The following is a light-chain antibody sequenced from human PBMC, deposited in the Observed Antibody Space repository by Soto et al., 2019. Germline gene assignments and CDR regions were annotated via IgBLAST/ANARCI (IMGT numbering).Light chain of an antibody. CDR2: DAS. Sequence: DIQMTQSPSTLSASVGDRVTITCRASQSISSWLAWYQQKPGKAPKLLIYDASSLESGVPSRFSGSGSGTEFTLTISSLQPDDFETYYCQQYNSYLWTFGQGTKVEIK. CDR3: QQYNSYLWT. CDR1: QSISSW. V-gene: IGKV1-5*01. J-gene: IGKJ1*01.